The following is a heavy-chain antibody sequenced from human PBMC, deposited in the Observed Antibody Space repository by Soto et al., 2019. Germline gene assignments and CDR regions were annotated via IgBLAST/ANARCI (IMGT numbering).Heavy chain of an antibody. V-gene: IGHV3-23*01. CDR3: AKRMTTLTPYYYYYNMGV. Sequence: PGGSLRLSCVASGFAFRNYAMSWVRQAPGKGLEWVSTISGSGDSTFYSDSVKGRCSISRDNPKNTLSLQLNSLRADDTAVYYCAKRMTTLTPYYYYYNMGVWGQGTTVTVSS. J-gene: IGHJ6*02. CDR2: ISGSGDST. CDR1: GFAFRNYA.